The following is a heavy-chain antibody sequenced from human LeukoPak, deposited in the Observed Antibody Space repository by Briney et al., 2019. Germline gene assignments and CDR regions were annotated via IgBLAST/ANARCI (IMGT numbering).Heavy chain of an antibody. CDR3: ATGGYFIDY. Sequence: GGSLRLSCVGSGFIFSNAWMNRVRQAPGKGLEWVGRIKSKPDGETTDYAAPVKGGFTISRDDSKNTVYLQMNSLRVEDTAVYYCATGGYFIDYWGQGTLVTVSS. J-gene: IGHJ4*02. V-gene: IGHV3-15*05. CDR1: GFIFSNAW. CDR2: IKSKPDGETT. D-gene: IGHD5-18*01.